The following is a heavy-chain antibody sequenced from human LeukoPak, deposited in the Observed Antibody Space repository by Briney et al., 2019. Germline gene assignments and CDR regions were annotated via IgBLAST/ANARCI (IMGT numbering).Heavy chain of an antibody. D-gene: IGHD6-13*01. CDR1: GFTVSSNY. CDR2: IYGGGNI. Sequence: GGSLRLSCAASGFTVSSNYMNWVRQAPGKGLEWVSVIYGGGNIYYADSVKGRFTISRDNAKNALYLQMNSLRVEDTAVYYCANFEPGYTSSWYAEFWGQGTLVTVSS. V-gene: IGHV3-53*01. J-gene: IGHJ4*02. CDR3: ANFEPGYTSSWYAEF.